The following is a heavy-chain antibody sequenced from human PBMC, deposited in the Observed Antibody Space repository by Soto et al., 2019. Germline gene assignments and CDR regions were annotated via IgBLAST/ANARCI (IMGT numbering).Heavy chain of an antibody. CDR1: GFTFSSYA. Sequence: EVQLLESGGGLVQPGGSLRLSCAASGFTFSSYAMSWVRQAPGKALEWVSAISGSGGSTYYADSVKGRLTISRGNTKNTLYLQMNSLRAVDTAVYYCAKDAVEYCSGGSCLYYFDYGGQGTLVTVSS. CDR3: AKDAVEYCSGGSCLYYFDY. CDR2: ISGSGGST. V-gene: IGHV3-23*01. D-gene: IGHD2-15*01. J-gene: IGHJ4*02.